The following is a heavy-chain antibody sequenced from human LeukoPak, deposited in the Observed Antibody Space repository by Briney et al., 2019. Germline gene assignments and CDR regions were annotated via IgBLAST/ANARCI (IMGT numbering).Heavy chain of an antibody. J-gene: IGHJ4*02. CDR3: ARQPTRLAYFDY. Sequence: SETLSLTCTVSGGSISISSYFWGWIRQPPGKGLEWIGSIYYSGSTYYNPSLKSRVTISVDTSKNQFSLKLSSVTAADTAVYYCARQPTRLAYFDYWGQGTLVTASS. V-gene: IGHV4-39*01. CDR2: IYYSGST. CDR1: GGSISISSYF. D-gene: IGHD6-19*01.